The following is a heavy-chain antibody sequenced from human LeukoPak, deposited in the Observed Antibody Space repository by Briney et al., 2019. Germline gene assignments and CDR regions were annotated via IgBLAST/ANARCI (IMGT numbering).Heavy chain of an antibody. J-gene: IGHJ6*03. D-gene: IGHD3-10*01. CDR2: INTNTGNP. V-gene: IGHV7-4-1*02. CDR3: ARVSLKGPDRVLLWFGELSAPYYYYMDV. Sequence: GASVKVSCKASGYTFTSYAMNWVRQAPGQGLEWMGWINTNTGNPTYAQGFTGRFVFSLDTSVSTAYLQISSLKAEDTAVYYCARVSLKGPDRVLLWFGELSAPYYYYMDVWGKGTTVTVSS. CDR1: GYTFTSYA.